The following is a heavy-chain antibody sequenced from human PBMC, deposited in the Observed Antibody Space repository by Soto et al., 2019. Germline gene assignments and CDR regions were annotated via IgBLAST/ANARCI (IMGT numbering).Heavy chain of an antibody. Sequence: GGSLRLSCAASGFTVSSNYMSWVRQAPGKGLEWVSVIYSGGSTYYADSVKGRFTISRDNSKNTLYLQMNSLRAEDTAVYYCAGPNSYGSRRYYYGMDVWGQGTTVTVSS. J-gene: IGHJ6*02. CDR3: AGPNSYGSRRYYYGMDV. D-gene: IGHD5-18*01. CDR2: IYSGGST. V-gene: IGHV3-53*01. CDR1: GFTVSSNY.